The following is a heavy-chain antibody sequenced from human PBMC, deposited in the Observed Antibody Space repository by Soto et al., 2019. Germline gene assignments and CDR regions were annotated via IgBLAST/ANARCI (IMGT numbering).Heavy chain of an antibody. CDR1: GYIFKNYY. D-gene: IGHD3-3*01. CDR2: FNPFSGAT. Sequence: QVQLVQSGAEVKKPGASVKISCETPGYIFKNYYIHWVRQAPGQGLEWMAIFNPFSGATNYEQRLQGRVTATMDMSTSTVYMELNNLRSEDTAMYYCARDLTSGDYWGQGTLISVSS. V-gene: IGHV1-46*02. J-gene: IGHJ4*01. CDR3: ARDLTSGDY.